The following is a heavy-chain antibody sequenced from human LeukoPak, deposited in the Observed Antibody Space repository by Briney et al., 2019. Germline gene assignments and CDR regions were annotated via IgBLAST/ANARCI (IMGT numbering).Heavy chain of an antibody. J-gene: IGHJ4*02. D-gene: IGHD4-23*01. CDR2: ITPIFGTA. CDR1: GGTFMSNA. V-gene: IGHV1-69*13. CDR3: ARGWLAETTVVTPYNY. Sequence: SVKVSCKASGGTFMSNAISWVRQAPGQGLEWMGGITPIFGTANYAQKFQGRVTITAVESMSTAYMELSSLRSEDTAVYYCARGWLAETTVVTPYNYWGQGTLVTVSS.